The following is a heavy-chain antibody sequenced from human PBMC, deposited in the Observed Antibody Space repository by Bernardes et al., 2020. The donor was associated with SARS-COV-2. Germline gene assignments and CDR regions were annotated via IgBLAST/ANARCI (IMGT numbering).Heavy chain of an antibody. J-gene: IGHJ6*02. CDR2: ISYDGSNK. CDR1: GFTFSSYG. V-gene: IGHV3-30*03. D-gene: IGHD2-15*01. Sequence: GGSLRLSCAASGFTFSSYGMHWVRQAPGKGLEWVALISYDGSNKYYADSVKGRVTISRDNSKNTLYLQMNSLRVEDTAVYYCARTTGGSYYYGMDVWGQGTTVTVSS. CDR3: ARTTGGSYYYGMDV.